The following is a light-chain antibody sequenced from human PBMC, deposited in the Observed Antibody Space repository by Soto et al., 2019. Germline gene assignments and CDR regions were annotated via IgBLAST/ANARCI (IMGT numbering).Light chain of an antibody. V-gene: IGLV1-51*01. Sequence: QSVLTQPPSVSAAPGQKVTISCSGSTSNIGNNYVSWYQHLPGAAPKLLIYDYNRRPSGIPDRFSGSRSGTSATLGITGLQTGDEADYYCATWDSSLCAYVFGTGTQLTVL. J-gene: IGLJ1*01. CDR3: ATWDSSLCAYV. CDR2: DYN. CDR1: TSNIGNNY.